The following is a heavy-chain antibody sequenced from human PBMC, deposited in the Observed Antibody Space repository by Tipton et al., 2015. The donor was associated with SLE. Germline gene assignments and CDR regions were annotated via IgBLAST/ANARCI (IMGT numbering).Heavy chain of an antibody. CDR2: ISGSGGST. Sequence: SLRLSCAASGFTFSSYAMSWVRQAPGKGLEWVSAISGSGGSTYYADSVKGRFTISRDNSKNTLYLQMSSLRAEDTAVYYCVKSMKTGRGAHYWGQGTLVTVSS. J-gene: IGHJ4*02. D-gene: IGHD1-26*01. CDR1: GFTFSSYA. CDR3: VKSMKTGRGAHY. V-gene: IGHV3-23*01.